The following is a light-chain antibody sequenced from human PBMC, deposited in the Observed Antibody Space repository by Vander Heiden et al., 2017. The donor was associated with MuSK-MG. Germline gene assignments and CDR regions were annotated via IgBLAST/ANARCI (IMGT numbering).Light chain of an antibody. J-gene: IGKJ1*01. CDR1: QSISSY. V-gene: IGKV1-39*01. CDR3: QQNNSTPWT. Sequence: DIQMTQSPSSLSASVGDRVTITCRASQSISSYLNWYQQKPGKAPKLLIYDASSLQSGVPSRFSGSGSGTDFTLTISSLQPEDFATYYCQQNNSTPWTFGQGTKVXIK. CDR2: DAS.